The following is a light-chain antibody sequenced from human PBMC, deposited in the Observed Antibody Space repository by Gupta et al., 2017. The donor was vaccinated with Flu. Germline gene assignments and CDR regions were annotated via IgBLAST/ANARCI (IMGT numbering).Light chain of an antibody. Sequence: PSFLSASVGDRVTITCRASQRISSYLNWYQQKPGKAPKLLIYAASRLKSGVPSRFSGSGSGTDFTLTISRLQPEDFATYYCQQRDSTPFTFGHGTKVDIK. CDR2: AAS. V-gene: IGKV1-39*01. J-gene: IGKJ3*01. CDR3: QQRDSTPFT. CDR1: QRISSY.